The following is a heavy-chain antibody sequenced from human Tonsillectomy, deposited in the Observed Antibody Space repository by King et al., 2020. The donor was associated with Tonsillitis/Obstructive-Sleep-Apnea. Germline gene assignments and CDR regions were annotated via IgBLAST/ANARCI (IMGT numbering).Heavy chain of an antibody. CDR3: ARGRAYYDSTGYYY. CDR2: IYYSGST. J-gene: IGHJ4*02. CDR1: GGSMSRYY. V-gene: IGHV4-59*01. Sequence: VQLQESGPGLVKPSETLSLTCTVSGGSMSRYYWSWIRQPPGKGLEWLGYIYYSGSTGYTPSLRSRVTFSVDTSKNHFALNLSSVTAADTAVYYCARGRAYYDSTGYYYWGQGILVTVSS. D-gene: IGHD3-22*01.